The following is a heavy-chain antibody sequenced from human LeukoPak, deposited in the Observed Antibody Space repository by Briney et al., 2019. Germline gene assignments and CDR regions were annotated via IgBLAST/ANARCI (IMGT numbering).Heavy chain of an antibody. J-gene: IGHJ4*02. CDR1: GFTFSSYD. CDR2: VSGSGDRT. CDR3: AKPSSGNYPPTGY. V-gene: IGHV3-23*01. D-gene: IGHD1-26*01. Sequence: GGSLRLSCAASGFTFSSYDVSWVRQAPGKGLEWVSAVSGSGDRTHYADSVKGRFTISRDNSKNTLYLQINSLRAEDTAVYYCAKPSSGNYPPTGYWGQGTLVTVSS.